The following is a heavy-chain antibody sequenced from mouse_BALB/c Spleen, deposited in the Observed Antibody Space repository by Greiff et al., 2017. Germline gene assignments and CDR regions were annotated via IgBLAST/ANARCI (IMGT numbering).Heavy chain of an antibody. D-gene: IGHD2-4*01. V-gene: IGHV1-69*02. CDR2: IDPSDSET. Sequence: QVQLQQPGAELVKPGAPVKLSCKASGYTFTSYWMNWVKQRPGRGLEWIGRIDPSDSETHYNQKFKDKATLTVDKSSSTAYIQLSSLTSEDSAIYYYARDYDNGGAWFAYGGQGTRVTVS. J-gene: IGHJ3*01. CDR1: GYTFTSYW. CDR3: ARDYDNGGAWFAY.